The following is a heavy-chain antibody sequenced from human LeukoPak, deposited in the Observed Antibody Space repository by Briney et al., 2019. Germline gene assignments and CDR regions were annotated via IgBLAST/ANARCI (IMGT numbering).Heavy chain of an antibody. V-gene: IGHV4-34*01. D-gene: IGHD2-8*02. CDR3: ARQKKIVLVVYAIGYYFDY. CDR1: GGSFSGYY. Sequence: PSETLSLTCAVYGGSFSGYYWSGIREPPGKGLEWIGEINHSGSTNYNPSLKSRVTISVDTSKNQFSLKLSSVTAADTAVYYCARQKKIVLVVYAIGYYFDYWGQGTLVTVSS. CDR2: INHSGST. J-gene: IGHJ4*02.